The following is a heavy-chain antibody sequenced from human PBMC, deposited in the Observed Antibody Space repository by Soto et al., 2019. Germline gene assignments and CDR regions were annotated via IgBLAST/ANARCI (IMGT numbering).Heavy chain of an antibody. CDR2: LYYSGTT. D-gene: IGHD3-16*01. J-gene: IGHJ6*02. CDR3: ARHKGGYYSGVDV. CDR1: GGSISSNSDY. V-gene: IGHV4-39*01. Sequence: SETLSLTCTVSGGSISSNSDYWAWIRQPPGKGLEWIGNLYYSGTTYYNPSLKSRVTISVDTSKNQFSLKLSSVTAADTAVYYCARHKGGYYSGVDVWGQGTTVTVS.